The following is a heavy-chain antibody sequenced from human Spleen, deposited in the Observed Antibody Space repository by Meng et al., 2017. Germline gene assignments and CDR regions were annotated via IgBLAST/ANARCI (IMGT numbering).Heavy chain of an antibody. CDR3: ARDLCYYDSSAHNLYYYGMDV. CDR1: GGSFSGYY. V-gene: IGHV4-34*10. CDR2: IDHGGNT. J-gene: IGHJ6*02. D-gene: IGHD3-22*01. Sequence: SETLSLTCAVYGGSFSGYYWSWIRQPPGKGLEWIGGIDHGGNTMYNPSLKSRVTMTRDTSTSTVYMELSSLRSEDTAIYYCARDLCYYDSSAHNLYYYGMDVWGQGTTVTVSS.